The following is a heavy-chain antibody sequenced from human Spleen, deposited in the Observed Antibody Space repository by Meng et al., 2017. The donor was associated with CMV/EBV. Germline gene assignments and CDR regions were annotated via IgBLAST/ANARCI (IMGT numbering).Heavy chain of an antibody. CDR2: IYPGDSDT. CDR3: ARQSPYNWDTYYFDY. V-gene: IGHV5-51*01. J-gene: IGHJ4*02. CDR1: GYSFTSYW. D-gene: IGHD1/OR15-1a*01. Sequence: GESLKISCKGSGYSFTSYWIGWVRQMPGKGLEWMGIIYPGDSDTRYSPSFQGQVTISADKSISTAYLQWSSLQAPDTAMYYCARQSPYNWDTYYFDYWGQGTLVTVSS.